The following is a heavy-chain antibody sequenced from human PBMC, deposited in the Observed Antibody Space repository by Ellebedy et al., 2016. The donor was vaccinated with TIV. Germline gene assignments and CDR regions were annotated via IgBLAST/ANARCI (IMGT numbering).Heavy chain of an antibody. J-gene: IGHJ5*02. CDR2: ISAASSTT. V-gene: IGHV3-48*01. D-gene: IGHD3-22*01. CDR3: ASDSIHRDSNGYYFGES. Sequence: GGSLRLSCAASGFTFSRVGMNWVRQVPGKGFEWLSYISAASSTTYYADSVKGRFTISRDNAKQEVYLQMNSLSVEDTAVYFCASDSIHRDSNGYYFGESWGQGTQVIVSS. CDR1: GFTFSRVG.